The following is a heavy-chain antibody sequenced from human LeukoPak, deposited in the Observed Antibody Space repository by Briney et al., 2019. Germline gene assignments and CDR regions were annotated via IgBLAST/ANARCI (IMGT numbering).Heavy chain of an antibody. CDR2: INPNSGGT. CDR3: ATRYGSGSPISYFDL. CDR1: GYTFTGQY. D-gene: IGHD3-10*01. V-gene: IGHV1-2*02. J-gene: IGHJ2*01. Sequence: ASVKVSCKASGYTFTGQYMHWVRQAPGQGLEWMGWINPNSGGTNYAQKFQGRVTMTRDTSISTAFMELGRLRSDDTAVYYCATRYGSGSPISYFDLWGRGTLVTVSS.